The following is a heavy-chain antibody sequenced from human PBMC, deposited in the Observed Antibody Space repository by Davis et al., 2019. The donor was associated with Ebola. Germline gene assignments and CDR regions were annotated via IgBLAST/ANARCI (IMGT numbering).Heavy chain of an antibody. J-gene: IGHJ3*02. CDR3: ARDSRVGAFDI. Sequence: ASVKVSCKASGGTFSSYAISWVRQAPGQGLEWMGWISAYNGNTNYAQKLQGRVTMTTDTSTSTAYMELRGLRSDDTAVYYCARDSRVGAFDIWGQGTMVTVSS. V-gene: IGHV1-18*01. D-gene: IGHD3-16*01. CDR1: GGTFSSYA. CDR2: ISAYNGNT.